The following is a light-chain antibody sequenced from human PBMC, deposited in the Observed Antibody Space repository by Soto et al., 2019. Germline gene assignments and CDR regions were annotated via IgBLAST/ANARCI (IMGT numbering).Light chain of an antibody. Sequence: DIQMTQSPSSLSASVGDTVTITCRASQGVRTSVAWFQQKAGKAPKSLIFAASSLHSGVPRKFGGSGSGTDFTLTITSLQPEDFATYYCQQSYSSPPTFGQGTKVEIK. V-gene: IGKV1-16*02. CDR1: QGVRTS. J-gene: IGKJ1*01. CDR2: AAS. CDR3: QQSYSSPPT.